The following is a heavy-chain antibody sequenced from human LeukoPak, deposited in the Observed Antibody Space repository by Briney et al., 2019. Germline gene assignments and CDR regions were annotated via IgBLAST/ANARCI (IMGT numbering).Heavy chain of an antibody. V-gene: IGHV3-23*01. CDR1: GFTFRSYA. D-gene: IGHD3-22*01. CDR2: ISGSGGST. Sequence: GGSLRLSCAASGFTFRSYAMSWVRQAPGKGLEWVSAISGSGGSTYYADSVKGRFTISRDNSKNTLYLQMDSLRAEDTAVYYCAKDRSSITMIYYFDYWGQGTLVTVSS. CDR3: AKDRSSITMIYYFDY. J-gene: IGHJ4*02.